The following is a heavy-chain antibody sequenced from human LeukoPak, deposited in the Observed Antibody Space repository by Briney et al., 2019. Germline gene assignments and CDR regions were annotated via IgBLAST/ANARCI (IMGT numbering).Heavy chain of an antibody. CDR2: ISGSGGST. V-gene: IGHV3-23*01. CDR1: GFTFSSYA. D-gene: IGHD4-23*01. J-gene: IGHJ6*02. CDR3: AKDIEVRWTYGMDV. Sequence: GGSLRLSCAASGFTFSSYAMSWVRQAPGKGLEWVSAISGSGGSTYYADSVKGRFTISRDNAKNSLYLQMNSLRAEDTALYYCAKDIEVRWTYGMDVWGQGTTVTVSS.